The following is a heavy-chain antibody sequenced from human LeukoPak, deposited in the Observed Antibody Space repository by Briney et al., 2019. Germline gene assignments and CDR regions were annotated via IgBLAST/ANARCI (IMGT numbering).Heavy chain of an antibody. CDR2: ISYDGSNK. V-gene: IGHV3-30*04. Sequence: GGSLRLSCAASGFTFSSYAMHWVRQALGKGLEWVAVISYDGSNKYYADSVKGRFTISRDNSKNTLYLQMNSLRAEDTAVYYWERDPGSYGYDRHFDYWGQGTLVTVSA. D-gene: IGHD5-18*01. J-gene: IGHJ4*02. CDR3: ERDPGSYGYDRHFDY. CDR1: GFTFSSYA.